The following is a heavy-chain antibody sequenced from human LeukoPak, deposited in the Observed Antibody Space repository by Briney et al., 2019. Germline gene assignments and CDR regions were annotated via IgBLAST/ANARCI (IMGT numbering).Heavy chain of an antibody. J-gene: IGHJ5*02. V-gene: IGHV5-51*01. CDR2: IFPGDSDT. CDR3: ARSGVPGAMTWFDP. CDR1: GYSVTTYW. Sequence: GESLKLSCKGSGYSVTTYWIGWVRQMDGQGLEWMGIIFPGDSDTRYSPSFQGQVTISADKSINAAYLQWRSLKASDTAMYYCARSGVPGAMTWFDPWGQGTLVTVSS. D-gene: IGHD2-2*01.